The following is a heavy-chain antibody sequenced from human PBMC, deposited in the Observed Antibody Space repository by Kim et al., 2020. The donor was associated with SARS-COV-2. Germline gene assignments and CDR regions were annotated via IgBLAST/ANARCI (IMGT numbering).Heavy chain of an antibody. D-gene: IGHD6-19*01. V-gene: IGHV4-34*01. CDR1: GGSFSGYY. CDR2: INHSGST. J-gene: IGHJ6*03. CDR3: ARGTRQWLSRHYYYPMDV. Sequence: SETLSLTCAVYGGSFSGYYWSWIRQPPGKGLEWIGEINHSGSTNYNPSLKSRVTISVDTSKNQFSLKLSSVTAADTAVYYCARGTRQWLSRHYYYPMDV.